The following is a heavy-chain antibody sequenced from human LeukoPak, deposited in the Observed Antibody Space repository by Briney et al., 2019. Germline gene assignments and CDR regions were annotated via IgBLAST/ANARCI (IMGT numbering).Heavy chain of an antibody. CDR2: IFYGGST. CDR1: GGSISSYY. V-gene: IGHV4-59*01. J-gene: IGHJ4*02. D-gene: IGHD5-24*01. Sequence: SETLSLTCTVSGGSISSYYWSWIRQPPGKGLEWIGYIFYGGSTNYNPSLKSRVTISADTSKNQFSVKVTSVTAADTAVYYCARLATTSRGYYFDYWGQGTLVTVSS. CDR3: ARLATTSRGYYFDY.